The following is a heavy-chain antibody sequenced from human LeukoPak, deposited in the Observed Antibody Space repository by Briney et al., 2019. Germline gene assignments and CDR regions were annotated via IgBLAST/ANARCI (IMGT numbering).Heavy chain of an antibody. CDR2: ISSSSSYI. V-gene: IGHV3-21*01. D-gene: IGHD3-10*01. J-gene: IGHJ5*02. CDR1: GFTFSSYS. Sequence: GGSLRLSCAASGFTFSSYSMNWVRQAPGKGLEWVSSISSSSSYIYYADSVKGRFTISRDNAKNSLYLQMNSLRAEATAVYYCARDRYGSVAWFDPWGQGTLVTVSS. CDR3: ARDRYGSVAWFDP.